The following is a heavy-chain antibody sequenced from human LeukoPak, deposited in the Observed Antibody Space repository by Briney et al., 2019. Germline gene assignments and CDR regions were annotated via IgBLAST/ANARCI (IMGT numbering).Heavy chain of an antibody. CDR3: ARDDGVGATPFEY. J-gene: IGHJ4*02. CDR2: IYYSGST. CDR1: GGSISSSSYY. D-gene: IGHD1-26*01. Sequence: SETLSLTCTVSGGSISSSSYYWGWIRQPPGKGLEWIGSIYYSGSTYYNPSLESRVTMSVDTSKNQFSLKLSSVTAADTAVYYCARDDGVGATPFEYWGQGTLVTVSS. V-gene: IGHV4-39*07.